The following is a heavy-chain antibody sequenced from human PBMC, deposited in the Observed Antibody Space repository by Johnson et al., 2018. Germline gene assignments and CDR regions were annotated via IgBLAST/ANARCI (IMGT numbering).Heavy chain of an antibody. Sequence: VQLVQSGGGLVKPGGSLRVSCAASGFTFSSYSMNWARQAPGKGLEGVPSISSSSSYIYYADSVEGRFTISRDNAKNSLYLQMNSLRAEDTALYYCAISPGYSYGLFDYWGQGTLVTVSS. D-gene: IGHD5-18*01. J-gene: IGHJ4*02. CDR2: ISSSSSYI. V-gene: IGHV3-21*01. CDR3: AISPGYSYGLFDY. CDR1: GFTFSSYS.